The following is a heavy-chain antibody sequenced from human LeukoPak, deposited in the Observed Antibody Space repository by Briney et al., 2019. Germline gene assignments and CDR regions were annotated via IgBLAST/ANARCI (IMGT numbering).Heavy chain of an antibody. CDR2: INHSGST. J-gene: IGHJ4*02. CDR3: ARGVRRALVEVVAATRGFDY. D-gene: IGHD2-15*01. Sequence: SETLSLTCALYGGSFSGYYWSWIRQPPGKGLEWIGEINHSGSTNYNPSLKSRVTISVDTSKNQFSLKLSSVTAADTAVYYCARGVRRALVEVVAATRGFDYWGQGTLVTVSS. V-gene: IGHV4-34*01. CDR1: GGSFSGYY.